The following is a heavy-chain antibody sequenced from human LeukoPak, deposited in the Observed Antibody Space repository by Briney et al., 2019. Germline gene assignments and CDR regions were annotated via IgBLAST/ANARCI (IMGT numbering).Heavy chain of an antibody. CDR1: GGSISSGGYY. Sequence: SETLSLTCTVSGGSISSGGYYWSWIRQHPGKGLEWIGYIYYSWSTYYNPSLKSRVTISVDTSKNQFSLKLSSVTAADTAVYYCARTVSGYWMEAWGQGTLVTVSS. D-gene: IGHD2-21*01. V-gene: IGHV4-31*03. CDR3: ARTVSGYWMEA. J-gene: IGHJ4*02. CDR2: IYYSWST.